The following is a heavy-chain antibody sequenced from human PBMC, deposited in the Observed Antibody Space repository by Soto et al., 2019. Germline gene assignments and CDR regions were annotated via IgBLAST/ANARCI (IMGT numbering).Heavy chain of an antibody. CDR2: IIPIFGTA. CDR3: ARGTPGSNYAYWFDP. CDR1: GGSFSSYA. J-gene: IGHJ5*02. Sequence: SVKVSCKASGGSFSSYAISWVRQAPGQGLEWMGGIIPIFGTANYAQKFQGRVTITADESTSTAYMELSSLRSEDTAVYYCARGTPGSNYAYWFDPWGQGTLVTVSS. V-gene: IGHV1-69*13. D-gene: IGHD4-4*01.